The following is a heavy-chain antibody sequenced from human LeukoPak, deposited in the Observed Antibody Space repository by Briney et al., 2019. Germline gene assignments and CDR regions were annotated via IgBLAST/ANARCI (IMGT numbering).Heavy chain of an antibody. CDR3: AKDPGYDFWSAYYTDY. J-gene: IGHJ4*02. Sequence: PGGSLRLSCVASGFTFSRYGMHWVRQAPGKGLEWVAFVRYDGNNKYYVDSVKGRFTISRDNSKNTLYLQMNSLRAEDTAVYYCAKDPGYDFWSAYYTDYWGQGTLVTVSS. D-gene: IGHD3-3*01. CDR2: VRYDGNNK. CDR1: GFTFSRYG. V-gene: IGHV3-30*02.